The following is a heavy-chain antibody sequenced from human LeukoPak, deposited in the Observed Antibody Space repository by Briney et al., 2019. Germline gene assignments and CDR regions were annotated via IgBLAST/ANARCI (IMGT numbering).Heavy chain of an antibody. CDR2: INHSGST. CDR1: GGSISSYY. J-gene: IGHJ6*03. CDR3: ARRLRSDYDFWSGYYYYYMDV. Sequence: SETLSLTCTVSGGSISSYYWSWIRQPPGKGLEWIGEINHSGSTNYNPSLKSRVTISVDTSKNQFSLKLSSVTAADTAVYYCARRLRSDYDFWSGYYYYYMDVWGKGTTVTVSS. V-gene: IGHV4-34*01. D-gene: IGHD3-3*01.